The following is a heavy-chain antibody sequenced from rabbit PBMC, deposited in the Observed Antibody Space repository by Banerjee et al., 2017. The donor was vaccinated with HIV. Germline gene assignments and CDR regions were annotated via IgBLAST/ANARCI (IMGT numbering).Heavy chain of an antibody. CDR2: IYPGIGT. CDR1: GSDISSYA. D-gene: IGHD6-1*01. Sequence: QEQLEESGGGLVTPAGTLTLTCTASGSDISSYAISWVRQAPGKGLEWIGRIYPGIGTDYASWVNGRFTISSDNAQNTVDLKMTSLTAADTATYFCARVVYAGYGYANDYFNLWGPGTLVTVS. J-gene: IGHJ4*01. CDR3: ARVVYAGYGYANDYFNL. V-gene: IGHV1S47*01.